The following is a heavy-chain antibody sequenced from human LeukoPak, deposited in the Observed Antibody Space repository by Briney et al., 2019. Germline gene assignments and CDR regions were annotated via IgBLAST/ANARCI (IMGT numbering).Heavy chain of an antibody. Sequence: GGPLSLSCAASGFTFTNAWMSWVRQAPGKGREWVGRIKSKTEGGTTDYAAPVRGRFTISRDDSKNTLYLQMNSLKTEDTAVYYCTTEGGDFWSGYNLWGQGTLVTVSS. J-gene: IGHJ4*02. CDR2: IKSKTEGGTT. CDR3: TTEGGDFWSGYNL. CDR1: GFTFTNAW. D-gene: IGHD3-3*01. V-gene: IGHV3-15*01.